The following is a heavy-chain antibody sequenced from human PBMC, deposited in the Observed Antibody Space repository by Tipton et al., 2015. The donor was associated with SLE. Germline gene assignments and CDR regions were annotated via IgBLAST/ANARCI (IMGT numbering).Heavy chain of an antibody. CDR1: GYTFSTYW. J-gene: IGHJ4*02. Sequence: QLVQSGPEVKEPGESLKISCQVSGYTFSTYWIAWVRQVPGKGLEWMGIIYPGDSDARYSPSFEGQVTISADKSLSAAYLQWSSLKASDTAMYYCASHPYSSSGPFDYWGQGTLVTVSS. CDR2: IYPGDSDA. V-gene: IGHV5-51*03. CDR3: ASHPYSSSGPFDY. D-gene: IGHD6-6*01.